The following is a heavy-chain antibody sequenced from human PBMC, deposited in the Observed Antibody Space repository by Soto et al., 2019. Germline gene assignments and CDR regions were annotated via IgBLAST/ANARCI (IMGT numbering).Heavy chain of an antibody. CDR2: VSSTSSTI. CDR3: ARGRAVTSPSPNLDY. CDR1: GFTLSSYS. J-gene: IGHJ4*01. Sequence: EVQLVESGGGLVQPGGSLRLSCAASGFTLSSYSMNWVRQPPGKGLEWVSYVSSTSSTIYYADSVKGRFTISRDNAMNSVYLQMNRLRAEDTALYYCARGRAVTSPSPNLDYWGQGTLVTVSS. D-gene: IGHD2-2*01. V-gene: IGHV3-48*01.